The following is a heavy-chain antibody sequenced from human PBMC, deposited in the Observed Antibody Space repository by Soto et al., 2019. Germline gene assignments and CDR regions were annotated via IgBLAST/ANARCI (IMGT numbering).Heavy chain of an antibody. CDR3: ARGVPGHYATDF. CDR1: EFTFSNYW. Sequence: EVQLVESGGGLVQPGGTLRLSCAASEFTFSNYWMHWVRQAPGKGLVWVSRIKGDGSITNYADSVKGRFTISRDNAKNTLFLQMDSVTADDTAVYYCARGVPGHYATDFWGQGTTVTVSS. CDR2: IKGDGSIT. V-gene: IGHV3-74*02. J-gene: IGHJ6*02.